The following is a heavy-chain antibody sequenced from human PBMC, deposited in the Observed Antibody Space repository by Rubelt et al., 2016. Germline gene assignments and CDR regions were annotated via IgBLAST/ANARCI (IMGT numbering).Heavy chain of an antibody. Sequence: EVQLVESGGGVVQPGRSLRLSCAASGFTFSNYAMHWVRQAPGKGLVWVANIKQDGSEKNYVDSVKGRFTISRDNAKNSLYLQMNSLRAEDTAVYYCARVRRDGYKSHGSDYWGQGTLVTVSS. D-gene: IGHD5-24*01. V-gene: IGHV3-7*01. CDR1: GFTFSNYA. CDR2: IKQDGSEK. J-gene: IGHJ4*02. CDR3: ARVRRDGYKSHGSDY.